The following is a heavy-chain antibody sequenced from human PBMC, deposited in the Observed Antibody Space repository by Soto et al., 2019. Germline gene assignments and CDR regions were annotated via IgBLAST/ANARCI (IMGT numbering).Heavy chain of an antibody. J-gene: IGHJ4*02. CDR3: AREVVAPDFYYLDF. V-gene: IGHV3-74*01. CDR1: GFGFGDHY. Sequence: EVQLVESGGGLVQPGGSLRVCCAASGFGFGDHYMHWVRQTPGKGLVWVSRISNNGRSTFYADSVKGRFTISRDDAKKMVFLLMSSLRAEDTAVYFCAREVVAPDFYYLDFWGRGTLVTVSS. CDR2: ISNNGRST. D-gene: IGHD2-21*02.